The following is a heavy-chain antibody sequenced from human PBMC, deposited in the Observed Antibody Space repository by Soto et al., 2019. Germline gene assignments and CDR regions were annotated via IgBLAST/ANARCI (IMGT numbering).Heavy chain of an antibody. CDR2: ISSTSSSI. CDR1: GFTFSSYS. Sequence: EVQLVESGGGLVQPGGSLRLSCAASGFTFSSYSMNWVRQAPGKGLEWVSYISSTSSSIYYADSVKGRFTISRDNAKNSLYLQMNSLRDEDTAVYYGARDRARGAGTTLYGMDVWGQGTTVTVSS. V-gene: IGHV3-48*02. J-gene: IGHJ6*02. D-gene: IGHD1-7*01. CDR3: ARDRARGAGTTLYGMDV.